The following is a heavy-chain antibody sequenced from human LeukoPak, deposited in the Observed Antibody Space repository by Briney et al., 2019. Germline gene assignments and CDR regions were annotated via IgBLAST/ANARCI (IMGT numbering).Heavy chain of an antibody. CDR1: GFTFSDYA. CDR2: ISDTGDNT. CDR3: AKPSGWYVAFDY. V-gene: IGHV3-23*01. D-gene: IGHD6-19*01. Sequence: GGSLRLSCAASGFTFSDYAMTWVRQAPGKGLEWVSDISDTGDNTYYADSVKGRFAISRDNSKNTLFLQMNSLRAEDTAVYYCAKPSGWYVAFDYWGQGTLVPVSS. J-gene: IGHJ4*02.